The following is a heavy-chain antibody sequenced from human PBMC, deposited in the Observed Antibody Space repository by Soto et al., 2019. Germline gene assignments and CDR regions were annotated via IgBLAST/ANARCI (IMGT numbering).Heavy chain of an antibody. D-gene: IGHD3-3*01. CDR1: GFTFSSYA. CDR3: AKESGRFLEWLDYFDY. Sequence: GGSLRLSCAASGFTFSSYAMSWVRQAPGKGLEWVSAISGSGGSTYYADSVKGRFTISRDNSKNTLYLQMNSLRAEDTAVYYCAKESGRFLEWLDYFDYWGQGTLVTVAS. V-gene: IGHV3-23*01. CDR2: ISGSGGST. J-gene: IGHJ4*02.